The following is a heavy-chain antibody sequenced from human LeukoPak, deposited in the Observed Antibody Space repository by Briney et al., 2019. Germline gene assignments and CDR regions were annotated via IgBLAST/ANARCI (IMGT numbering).Heavy chain of an antibody. V-gene: IGHV4-39*01. CDR3: ARHGVVTDYYYYYYMDV. Sequence: SETLSLTCTVSGGSISSSSYYWGWIRQPPGKGLEWIGSIYYSGSTYYNPSLKSRVTISVDTSKNQFSLKLSSMTAADTAVYYCARHGVVTDYYYYYYMDVWGKGTTVTVSS. J-gene: IGHJ6*03. CDR1: GGSISSSSYY. CDR2: IYYSGST. D-gene: IGHD3-3*01.